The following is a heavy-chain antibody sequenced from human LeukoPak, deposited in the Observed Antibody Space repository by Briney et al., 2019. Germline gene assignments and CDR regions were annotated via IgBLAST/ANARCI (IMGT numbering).Heavy chain of an antibody. D-gene: IGHD6-19*01. CDR2: ISDDGRTK. CDR3: ARGGGIAVAGTPIDY. V-gene: IGHV3-30*03. J-gene: IGHJ4*02. Sequence: PGMSLRLSCAASGFTFSNYGMHWVRQAPGKGLEWVAVISDDGRTKYYADSVKGRFTISRDNSKKTLYMEMNSLNSEDTAVYYCARGGGIAVAGTPIDYWGQGTLVTVSS. CDR1: GFTFSNYG.